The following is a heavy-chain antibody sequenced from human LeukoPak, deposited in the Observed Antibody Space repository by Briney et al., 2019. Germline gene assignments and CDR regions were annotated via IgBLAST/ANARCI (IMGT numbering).Heavy chain of an antibody. CDR3: ARAGTVVTHHYSYFDL. Sequence: GASVKVSCKASGYTFTSYYMHWVRQAPGQGLEWMGIINPSGGSTSYAQKFQGRVTMTRDTSTITVYMELSSLRSEDTAVSYCARAGTVVTHHYSYFDLWGRGTLVRVSS. CDR1: GYTFTSYY. J-gene: IGHJ2*01. D-gene: IGHD4-23*01. CDR2: INPSGGST. V-gene: IGHV1-46*01.